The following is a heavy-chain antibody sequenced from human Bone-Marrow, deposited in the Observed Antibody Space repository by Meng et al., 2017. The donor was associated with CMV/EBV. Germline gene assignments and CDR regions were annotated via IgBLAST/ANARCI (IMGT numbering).Heavy chain of an antibody. J-gene: IGHJ4*02. CDR1: GGTFSSYA. V-gene: IGHV1-69*10. Sequence: SVKVSCKASGGTFSSYAISWVRQAPGQGLEWMGGIIPILGIANYAQKFQGRVTITADKSTSTAYMELSSLRSEDTAVYYCASSGYSSGSDYWGQGTLVTVSS. CDR2: IIPILGIA. CDR3: ASSGYSSGSDY. D-gene: IGHD6-19*01.